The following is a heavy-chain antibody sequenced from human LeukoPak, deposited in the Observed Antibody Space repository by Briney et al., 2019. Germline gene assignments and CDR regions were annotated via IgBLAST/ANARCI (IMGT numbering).Heavy chain of an antibody. CDR2: INSDGSTK. CDR3: ARGGYYGSGNDFRFDP. CDR1: GFTSSSPW. V-gene: IGHV3-74*01. Sequence: PGGSLRLSCAFSGFTSSSPWMHWVRQGQGKGLMWVSRINSDGSTKGYADSVKGRFTISRDNAKNTLYLQMNSLRVEDTAVYYCARGGYYGSGNDFRFDPWGQGTLVTVSS. J-gene: IGHJ5*02. D-gene: IGHD3-10*01.